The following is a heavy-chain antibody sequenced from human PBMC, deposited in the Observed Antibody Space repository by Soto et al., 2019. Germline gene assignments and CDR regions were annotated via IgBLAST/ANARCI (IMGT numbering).Heavy chain of an antibody. J-gene: IGHJ6*02. D-gene: IGHD3-22*01. CDR1: GFILSGYD. Sequence: GGSLRLSCVASGFILSGYDMHWVRQATGEGLEWVSAIGTAGDPYYSGSVKGRFTISRGNAENSVYLKMNSLRAGDTAVYYCERAGYDSSGYYFYAMHVWGPGTTVTVS. V-gene: IGHV3-13*05. CDR2: IGTAGDP. CDR3: ERAGYDSSGYYFYAMHV.